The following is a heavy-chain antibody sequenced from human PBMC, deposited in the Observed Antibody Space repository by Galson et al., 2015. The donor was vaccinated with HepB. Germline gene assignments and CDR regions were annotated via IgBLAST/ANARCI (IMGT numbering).Heavy chain of an antibody. Sequence: SVKVSCKASGYTFTGYYMHWVRQAPGQGLEWMGWINPNSGGTNYAQKFQGRVTMTRDTSISTAYMELSRLRSDDTAVYYCARDLLPRSPKVGWNDGVAFDIWGQGTMATVSS. CDR3: ARDLLPRSPKVGWNDGVAFDI. CDR1: GYTFTGYY. V-gene: IGHV1-2*02. D-gene: IGHD1-1*01. CDR2: INPNSGGT. J-gene: IGHJ3*02.